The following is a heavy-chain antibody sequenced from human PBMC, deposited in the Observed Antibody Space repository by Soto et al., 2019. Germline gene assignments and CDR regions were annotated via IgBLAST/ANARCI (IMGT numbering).Heavy chain of an antibody. Sequence: ASVKVSCKASGYSFATYGFSWVRQAPGQGLECVGWISAHNGDTHYSQKFQGRVTLTTVTSTNTGYMELRSLTSDDTAVYFCATEPIYYNDGSGYYPLGHWGQGTLVTVSS. J-gene: IGHJ4*02. CDR3: ATEPIYYNDGSGYYPLGH. D-gene: IGHD3-22*01. CDR1: GYSFATYG. CDR2: ISAHNGDT. V-gene: IGHV1-18*04.